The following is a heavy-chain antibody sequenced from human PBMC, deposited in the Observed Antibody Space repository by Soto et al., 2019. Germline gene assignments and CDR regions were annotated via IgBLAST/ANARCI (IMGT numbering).Heavy chain of an antibody. D-gene: IGHD2-8*02. CDR1: GGSFSTYY. CDR2: INHSGST. CDR3: ARDNVLVTPIRYYLYGMDV. J-gene: IGHJ6*02. V-gene: IGHV4-34*01. Sequence: QVQLQQWGAGLLKPSETLSLTCGFYGGSFSTYYWTWIRQSPGKGLEWIGEINHSGSTNYNPSLKSRVTISVDTSKNQFSLRLSSVTAADTAVYFCARDNVLVTPIRYYLYGMDVWGQGTTVTVSS.